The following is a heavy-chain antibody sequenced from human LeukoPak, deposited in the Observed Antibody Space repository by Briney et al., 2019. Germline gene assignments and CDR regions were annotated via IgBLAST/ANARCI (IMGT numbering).Heavy chain of an antibody. Sequence: GASVKVSCKASGGTVGRYTISWVRQAPGQGLEWMGRIIPILGIANYAQKLQGRVTITADKSTSTAYMDLSSLRSEDTAVYYCATMTTVTTGIVWGQGTLVTVSS. CDR1: GGTVGRYT. V-gene: IGHV1-69*02. CDR2: IIPILGIA. J-gene: IGHJ4*02. D-gene: IGHD4-17*01. CDR3: ATMTTVTTGIV.